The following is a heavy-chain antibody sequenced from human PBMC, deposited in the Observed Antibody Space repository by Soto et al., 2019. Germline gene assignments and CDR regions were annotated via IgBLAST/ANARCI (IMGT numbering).Heavy chain of an antibody. D-gene: IGHD2-15*01. Sequence: SETLSLTCTVSGGSISSGGYYWSWIRQHPGKGLEWIGYIYYSGSTYYNPSLKSRVTISVDTSKNQFSLKLSSVTAADTAVYYCARSAIGSWFDPWGQGTLVTVSS. CDR3: ARSAIGSWFDP. CDR2: IYYSGST. CDR1: GGSISSGGYY. V-gene: IGHV4-31*03. J-gene: IGHJ5*02.